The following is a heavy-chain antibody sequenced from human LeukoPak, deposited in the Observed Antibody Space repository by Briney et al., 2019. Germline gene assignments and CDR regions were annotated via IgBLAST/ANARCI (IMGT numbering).Heavy chain of an antibody. D-gene: IGHD3-9*01. CDR3: ARWNYDILTGYRYFDY. J-gene: IGHJ4*02. CDR2: FYYSRDT. Sequence: SETLSLTCTVSGGSMRGFYWSWIRQPPGKGLEWTGYFYYSRDTNYNPALKSRVTISVDTSKNQFSLEVNSLTAADTAVYYCARWNYDILTGYRYFDYWGQGTLVTVSS. CDR1: GGSMRGFY. V-gene: IGHV4-59*01.